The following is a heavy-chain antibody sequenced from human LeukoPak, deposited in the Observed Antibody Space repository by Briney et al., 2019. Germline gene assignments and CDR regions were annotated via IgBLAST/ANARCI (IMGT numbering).Heavy chain of an antibody. Sequence: SETLSLTCAVYGGSFSGYYWSWIRQPPGKGLEWIGEINHSGSTNYNPSLKSRVTISVDTSKNQFSLKLSSATAADTAVYYCARGTRGYSYGNYYYYMDVWGKGTTVTVSS. V-gene: IGHV4-34*01. CDR3: ARGTRGYSYGNYYYYMDV. J-gene: IGHJ6*03. CDR2: INHSGST. CDR1: GGSFSGYY. D-gene: IGHD5-18*01.